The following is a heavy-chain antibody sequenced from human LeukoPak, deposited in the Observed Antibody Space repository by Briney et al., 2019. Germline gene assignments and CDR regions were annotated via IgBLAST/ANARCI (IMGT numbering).Heavy chain of an antibody. Sequence: SETLSLTSAVSGGSISSSNWWSWVRQPPGKGLEWIGEIYHSGSTNYNPSLKSRVTISVDKSKNQFSLKLSSVTAADTAVYYCARVAGTNCGGDCYPDDYFDYWGQGTLVTVSS. V-gene: IGHV4-4*02. CDR1: GGSISSSNW. D-gene: IGHD2-21*02. CDR3: ARVAGTNCGGDCYPDDYFDY. J-gene: IGHJ4*02. CDR2: IYHSGST.